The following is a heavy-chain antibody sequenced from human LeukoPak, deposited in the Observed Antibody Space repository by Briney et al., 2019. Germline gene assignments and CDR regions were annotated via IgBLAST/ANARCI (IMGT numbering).Heavy chain of an antibody. Sequence: PGGSLRLSCAASGLPFSNYGMSWVRQAPGKGLEWVSTISGDAGNKHYPDSVKGRFTISRDNSKNTLHLQMNDLRVDDTAIYYCATDVGGAMFDYWGQGPLVTVSS. CDR3: ATDVGGAMFDY. J-gene: IGHJ4*02. CDR1: GLPFSNYG. V-gene: IGHV3-23*01. CDR2: ISGDAGNK. D-gene: IGHD3-10*01.